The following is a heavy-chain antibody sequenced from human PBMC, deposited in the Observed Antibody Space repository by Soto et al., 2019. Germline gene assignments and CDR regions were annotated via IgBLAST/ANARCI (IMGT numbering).Heavy chain of an antibody. V-gene: IGHV3-23*01. CDR3: AKVDYGDSFDY. CDR2: IGGSGTNT. D-gene: IGHD4-17*01. Sequence: EVQLLDSGGGLVQPGGSLRLSCVASGLTFSSYAMSWVRQVPGKGLEWVSLIGGSGTNTYYADSVKGRFTISRDNSKTTLYLQMNSLRAEDTAVYYCAKVDYGDSFDYWGQGTPVTVSS. CDR1: GLTFSSYA. J-gene: IGHJ4*02.